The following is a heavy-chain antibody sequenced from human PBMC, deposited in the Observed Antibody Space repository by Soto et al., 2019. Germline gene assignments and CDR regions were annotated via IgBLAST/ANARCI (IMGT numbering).Heavy chain of an antibody. CDR1: GFTVSSNY. J-gene: IGHJ6*03. CDR3: ARDPYYDFWSGYPSPMDV. D-gene: IGHD3-3*01. CDR2: IYSGGST. Sequence: GGALRLSSTASGFTVSSNYMSWGRPAPGEGVEWVSVIYSGGSTYYADSVKGRFTISRDNSKNTLYLQMNSLRAEDTAVYYCARDPYYDFWSGYPSPMDVWGKGTTVTVSS. V-gene: IGHV3-66*01.